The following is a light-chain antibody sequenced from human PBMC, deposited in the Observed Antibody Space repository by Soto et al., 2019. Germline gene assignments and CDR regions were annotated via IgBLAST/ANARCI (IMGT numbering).Light chain of an antibody. CDR3: KQYIDWPRT. CDR1: QSVNSD. J-gene: IGKJ1*01. CDR2: GAS. V-gene: IGKV3-15*01. Sequence: EIAMTQSPDTLSVSPGERATLSCRASQSVNSDLVWYQQKPGQAPRLLIYGASTRATGIPARFSGSGSGTDFTLTISSLQSEDFAVYYCKQYIDWPRTFGQGTKVDIK.